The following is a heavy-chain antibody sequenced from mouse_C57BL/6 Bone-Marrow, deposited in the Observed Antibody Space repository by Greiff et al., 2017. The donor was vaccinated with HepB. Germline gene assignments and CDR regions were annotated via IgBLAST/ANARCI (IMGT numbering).Heavy chain of an antibody. CDR3: GGYDVGFDY. CDR1: GFTFSSYG. D-gene: IGHD2-2*01. V-gene: IGHV5-6*01. J-gene: IGHJ2*01. Sequence: EVKLMESGGDLVKPGGSLKLSCAASGFTFSSYGMSWVRQTPDKRLEWVATISSGGSYTYYPDSGKGRFTISRDNAKNTLYLQMSSLKSEDTAMYYCGGYDVGFDYWGQGTTLTVSS. CDR2: ISSGGSYT.